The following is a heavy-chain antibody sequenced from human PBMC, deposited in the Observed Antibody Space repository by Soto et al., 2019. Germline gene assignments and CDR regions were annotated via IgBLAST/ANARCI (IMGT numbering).Heavy chain of an antibody. V-gene: IGHV3-30*04. CDR2: ISSDGRKE. CDR3: ARDNGGY. CDR1: GFSFRTYA. J-gene: IGHJ4*02. Sequence: QEQLVESGGGVVQPGRSLRLSCAASGFSFRTYAMHWVRQPPGKGLEWVAVISSDGRKEFYVDSVKGRFTISRDNSKNTLYLQMNSPRADDTAMYYCARDNGGYWGQGTLVTVSS. D-gene: IGHD2-8*01.